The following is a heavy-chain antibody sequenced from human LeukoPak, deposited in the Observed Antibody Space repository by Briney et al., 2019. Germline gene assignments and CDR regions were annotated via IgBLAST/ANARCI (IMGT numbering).Heavy chain of an antibody. V-gene: IGHV4-30-4*08. D-gene: IGHD1-26*01. Sequence: SETLSLTSTVSGGSISSGDYYWSWIRQPPGKGLEWIGYIYYSGSTYYNPSLKSRVTISVDTSKNQFSLKLSSVTAADTAVYYCARVGSGSYNFDYWGQGTLVTVSS. CDR3: ARVGSGSYNFDY. J-gene: IGHJ4*02. CDR1: GGSISSGDYY. CDR2: IYYSGST.